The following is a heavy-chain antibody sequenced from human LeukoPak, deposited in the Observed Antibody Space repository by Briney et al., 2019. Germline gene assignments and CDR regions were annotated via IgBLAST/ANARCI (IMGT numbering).Heavy chain of an antibody. CDR1: GGTFNSHA. D-gene: IGHD1-20*01. CDR3: ARDLGITGTYDNHCFDY. Sequence: SVKVSCKASGGTFNSHAISWVRQAPGQGLQWMGRFIPIFGTANYAQKFQGRVSITTDASTSTACMQLGSLRFDDTAVYYCARDLGITGTYDNHCFDYWGQGTLVTVSS. V-gene: IGHV1-69*05. J-gene: IGHJ4*02. CDR2: FIPIFGTA.